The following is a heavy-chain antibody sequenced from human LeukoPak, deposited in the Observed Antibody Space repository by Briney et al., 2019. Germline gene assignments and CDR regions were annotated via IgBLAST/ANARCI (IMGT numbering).Heavy chain of an antibody. Sequence: SETLSLTCTVSGVSISTYYWSWLRQPPGKGLEWIGYIYYSGSINYNPSLKSRVTISVDTSKNQFSLKLISVTAADTAVYYCARSRGYSYGTTFLDYWGQGTLVTVSS. V-gene: IGHV4-59*08. CDR1: GVSISTYY. D-gene: IGHD5-18*01. CDR2: IYYSGSI. J-gene: IGHJ4*02. CDR3: ARSRGYSYGTTFLDY.